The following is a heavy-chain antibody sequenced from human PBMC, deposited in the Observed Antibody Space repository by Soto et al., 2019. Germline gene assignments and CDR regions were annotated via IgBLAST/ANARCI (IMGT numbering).Heavy chain of an antibody. CDR1: GYTFTTYG. Sequence: QVQLVQSGAEVKKPGASVKVSCKTSGYTFTTYGISWVRQAPGQGLEWMGWISTDIGNTNYAQKVQDRVTLTTDTSTSKAYMELRSLRSDDTAVYYCARFNCISSSCYEGYFDYWGQGTLVTVSS. CDR3: ARFNCISSSCYEGYFDY. D-gene: IGHD2-2*01. J-gene: IGHJ4*02. V-gene: IGHV1-18*01. CDR2: ISTDIGNT.